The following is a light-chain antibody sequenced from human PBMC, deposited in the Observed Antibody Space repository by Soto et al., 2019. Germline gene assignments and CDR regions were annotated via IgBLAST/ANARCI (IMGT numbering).Light chain of an antibody. Sequence: DLQMTQSPSAMSASVGDRVTITCRASQGITNSLVWFQQKPGKVPKRLIYDASRLESGVPSRFSGSGSGTEFTLTISNLQPEDFATYHCLQHNSFPLTFGGGTKVEI. J-gene: IGKJ4*01. CDR3: LQHNSFPLT. V-gene: IGKV1-17*03. CDR1: QGITNS. CDR2: DAS.